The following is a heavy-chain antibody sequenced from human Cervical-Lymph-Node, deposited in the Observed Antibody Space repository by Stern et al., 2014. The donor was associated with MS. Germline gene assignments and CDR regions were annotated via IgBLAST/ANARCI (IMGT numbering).Heavy chain of an antibody. Sequence: VQLVESGAEVKKPGASVKGSCKTSGYTFSSYGTIWVRQAPGQGLEWMGRIAGYNGNTNYAQKFLGRVTMTTDTSTNTASMELRSLRSDDTAVYYCARIAMTGYFDYWGQGTLVIVSS. CDR2: IAGYNGNT. V-gene: IGHV1-18*01. CDR3: ARIAMTGYFDY. J-gene: IGHJ4*02. CDR1: GYTFSSYG. D-gene: IGHD6-19*01.